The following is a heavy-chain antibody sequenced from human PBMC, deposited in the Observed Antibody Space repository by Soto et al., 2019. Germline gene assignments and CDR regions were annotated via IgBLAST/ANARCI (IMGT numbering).Heavy chain of an antibody. Sequence: PGGSLRLSCSASGFAFSIYAIHWVRQAPGKGLEYFSAISSNGGSTYSADSVKGRFTISRDNSKNTLYLQMNSLRAEDTAVYYCAKGGSGVSFYPWGQGTLVTVSS. V-gene: IGHV3-64*04. CDR3: AKGGSGVSFYP. D-gene: IGHD6-19*01. CDR2: ISSNGGST. J-gene: IGHJ5*02. CDR1: GFAFSIYA.